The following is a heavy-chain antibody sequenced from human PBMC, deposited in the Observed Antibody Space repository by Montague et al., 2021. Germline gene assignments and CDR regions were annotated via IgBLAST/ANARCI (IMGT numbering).Heavy chain of an antibody. J-gene: IGHJ6*03. CDR3: ARGGLRNYYYYMDV. CDR1: GFTFDDYA. CDR2: IKSDGLIA. Sequence: YRSLSWAASGFTFDDYAMRWVRQAPGKGPVWVSRIKSDGLIAIYADSVKGRFTISRDNAKDTLHLQMNSLRAEDTATYYCARGGLRNYYYYMDVWGKGNPGHRLL. D-gene: IGHD3-16*01. V-gene: IGHV3-74*01.